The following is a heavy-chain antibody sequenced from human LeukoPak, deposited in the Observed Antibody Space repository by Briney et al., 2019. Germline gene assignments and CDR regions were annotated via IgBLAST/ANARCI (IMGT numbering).Heavy chain of an antibody. CDR2: IYPGDSDT. J-gene: IGHJ6*02. D-gene: IGHD5-18*01. CDR1: GYSFTSYW. CDR3: ARHREDTAMVSGGYYYYGMDV. Sequence: GESLKISCKGSGYSFTSYWIGWVRQMPGKGLEWMGIIYPGDSDTRYSPSFQGQVTISADKSISTAYLQWSSLKASDTAMYYCARHREDTAMVSGGYYYYGMDVWGQGTTVTVSS. V-gene: IGHV5-51*01.